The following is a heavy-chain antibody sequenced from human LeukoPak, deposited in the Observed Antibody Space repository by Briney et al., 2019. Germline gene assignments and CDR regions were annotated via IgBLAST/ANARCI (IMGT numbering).Heavy chain of an antibody. CDR3: AKLGLNSGPGDS. CDR1: GFTFSNFL. Sequence: GGSPRLSCSASGFTFSNFLMSWVRQAPGKGLEWVSTLDGSGDNSYYADSVRGRFTISRDNSRNTLFLQMSNLRADDSAIYFCAKLGLNSGPGDSWGQGTLLTVSS. CDR2: LDGSGDNS. J-gene: IGHJ4*02. V-gene: IGHV3-23*05. D-gene: IGHD3/OR15-3a*01.